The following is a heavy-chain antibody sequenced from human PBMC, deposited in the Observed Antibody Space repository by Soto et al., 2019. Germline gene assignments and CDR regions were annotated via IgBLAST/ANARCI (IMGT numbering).Heavy chain of an antibody. V-gene: IGHV1-3*01. Sequence: ASVKVSCKASGYTFTSYAMHWVRQAPGQRLEWMGWINAGNGNTKYSQKFQGRVTITRDTSASTAYMELSSLRSEDTAVYYCARGPNWNDYYYYYVDVWGKGTTVTVSS. CDR2: INAGNGNT. D-gene: IGHD1-1*01. CDR1: GYTFTSYA. CDR3: ARGPNWNDYYYYYVDV. J-gene: IGHJ6*03.